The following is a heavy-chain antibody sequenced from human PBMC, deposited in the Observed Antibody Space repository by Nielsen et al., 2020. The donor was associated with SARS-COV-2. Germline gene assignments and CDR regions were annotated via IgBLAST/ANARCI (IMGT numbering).Heavy chain of an antibody. D-gene: IGHD4-17*01. Sequence: GGSLRLSCAASGFTFSSLWMSWVRQVPGKGLEWVADIKPDGSEKVYVDSVKGRFTISRDNAKNSMSLQMNSLRAEDTAVYYCAREDYGDYGFDYWGQGTLVTVSS. CDR2: IKPDGSEK. CDR1: GFTFSSLW. CDR3: AREDYGDYGFDY. J-gene: IGHJ4*02. V-gene: IGHV3-7*01.